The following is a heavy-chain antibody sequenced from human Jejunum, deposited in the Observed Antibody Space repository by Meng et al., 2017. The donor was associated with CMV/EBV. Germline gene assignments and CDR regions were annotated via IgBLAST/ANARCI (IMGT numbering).Heavy chain of an antibody. CDR2: IYHSGNN. CDR1: GYSISSGYN. D-gene: IGHD5-18*01. CDR3: ARHSATAGDY. Sequence: CTVSGYSISSGYNWDWIRQPPGKGLEWIGSIYHSGNNIYNPPLKSRVTISVDTSKNQFSLKLSSVTAADTAVYYCARHSATAGDYWGQGTLVTVSS. J-gene: IGHJ4*02. V-gene: IGHV4-38-2*02.